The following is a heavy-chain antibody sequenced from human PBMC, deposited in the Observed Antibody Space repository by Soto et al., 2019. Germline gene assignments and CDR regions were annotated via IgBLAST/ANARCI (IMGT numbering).Heavy chain of an antibody. CDR3: PKALPMYASGSYYSSGMDV. D-gene: IGHD6-19*01. CDR1: GFTFSNYG. CDR2: ISYDGRNK. V-gene: IGHV3-30*18. J-gene: IGHJ6*02. Sequence: GGSMRLSCSASGFTFSNYGMHWVRQAPGKGLEWVSVISYDGRNKYYADSVKGRFTVSRNNSKSTLFLQVDSLTAEDTAVYYCPKALPMYASGSYYSSGMDVWRQGTTVTV.